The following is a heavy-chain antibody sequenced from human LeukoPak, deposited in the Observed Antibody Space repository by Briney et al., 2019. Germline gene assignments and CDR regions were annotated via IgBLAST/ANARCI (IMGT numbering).Heavy chain of an antibody. V-gene: IGHV3-23*01. CDR3: AKRFCGEGPCYYFDF. Sequence: GGSLRLSRAASGFIFSDYVMTWVRQARGKGLEGVSVISGAGRSTYYADSVRGRFIISRDNSKNTLYLQMSSLRSEDTAVYYCAKRFCGEGPCYYFDFWGQGTLVTVSS. J-gene: IGHJ4*02. CDR2: ISGAGRST. CDR1: GFIFSDYV. D-gene: IGHD2-21*01.